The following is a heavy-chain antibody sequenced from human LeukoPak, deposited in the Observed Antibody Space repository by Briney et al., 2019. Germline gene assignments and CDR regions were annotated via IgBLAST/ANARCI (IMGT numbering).Heavy chain of an antibody. D-gene: IGHD6-19*01. CDR1: GYTFTSYY. CDR3: ARDRYSSGWYGYYYMDV. CDR2: INPSGGST. Sequence: ASVKVSCKASGYTFTSYYMHWVRQAPGQGLEWMGIINPSGGSTNYAQKFQGRVTMTRDMSTSTVYMELSSLRSEDTAVYYCARDRYSSGWYGYYYMDVWGKGTTVTVSS. J-gene: IGHJ6*03. V-gene: IGHV1-46*01.